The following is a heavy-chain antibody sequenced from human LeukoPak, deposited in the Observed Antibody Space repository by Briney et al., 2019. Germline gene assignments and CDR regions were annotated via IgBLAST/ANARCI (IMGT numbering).Heavy chain of an antibody. CDR3: AREYSSSSGRLYDY. CDR1: GYTFTCYY. Sequence: ASVKVSFKSSGYTFTCYYMHWVRQAPGQGLEWMGLISPNRGGTNYAQKFAGRVTMPRNTSIKTGYMELNRLTSDDTAVYYCAREYSSSSGRLYDYWGLGTLVTVSS. V-gene: IGHV1-2*02. CDR2: ISPNRGGT. J-gene: IGHJ4*02. D-gene: IGHD6-6*01.